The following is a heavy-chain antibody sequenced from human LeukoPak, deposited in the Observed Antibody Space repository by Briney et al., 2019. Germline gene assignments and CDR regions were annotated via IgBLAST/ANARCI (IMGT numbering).Heavy chain of an antibody. Sequence: SETLSLTCTVSGGSISSSSYYWGWIRQPPGKGLEWIGSIYYSGSTYYNPSLKSRVTISVDTSKNQFSLKLSSVTAADTAVYYCARQRFLESFDYWGQGALVTVSS. J-gene: IGHJ4*02. CDR2: IYYSGST. CDR3: ARQRFLESFDY. CDR1: GGSISSSSYY. V-gene: IGHV4-39*01. D-gene: IGHD3-3*01.